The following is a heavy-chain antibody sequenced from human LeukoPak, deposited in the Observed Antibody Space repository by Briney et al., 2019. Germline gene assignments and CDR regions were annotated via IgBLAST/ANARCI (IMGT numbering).Heavy chain of an antibody. D-gene: IGHD6-13*01. J-gene: IGHJ4*02. CDR2: ISSSSSSI. V-gene: IGHV3-48*01. CDR3: ARDIAAAGTGY. CDR1: GFTFSSYS. Sequence: GGSLRLSCAASGFTFSSYSMNWVRQAPGKGLEWVSYISSSSSSIYYADSVKGRFTISRDNAKNSLYLQMNSLRAEDTAAYYCARDIAAAGTGYWGQGTLVTVSS.